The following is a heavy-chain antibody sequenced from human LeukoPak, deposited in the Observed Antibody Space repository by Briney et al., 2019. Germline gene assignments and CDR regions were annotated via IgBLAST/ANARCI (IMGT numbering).Heavy chain of an antibody. D-gene: IGHD2-2*01. CDR1: GGTFSSYA. J-gene: IGHJ3*02. Sequence: ASVKVSCKASGGTFSSYAISWVRQAPGQGLEWMGGIIPIFGTANYAQKFQGRVTITTDESTSTAYMELSSLRSEDTAVYYCARDIVVVPAAILPGDDAFDIWGQGTMVTVSS. CDR2: IIPIFGTA. V-gene: IGHV1-69*05. CDR3: ARDIVVVPAAILPGDDAFDI.